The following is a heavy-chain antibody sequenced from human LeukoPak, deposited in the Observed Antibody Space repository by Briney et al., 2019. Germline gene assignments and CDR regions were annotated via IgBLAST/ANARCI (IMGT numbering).Heavy chain of an antibody. D-gene: IGHD4-17*01. Sequence: GRSLRLSCAASGFTFADYAMHWVRHAPGEGLEWVSGISWNGGGTSYAHSVKGRFTISRENAKNCLSLHMNSLRAEDPALFYVAKDRKIGDFHAGVLDYWGQGTLVTGS. CDR1: GFTFADYA. CDR3: AKDRKIGDFHAGVLDY. J-gene: IGHJ4*02. V-gene: IGHV3-9*01. CDR2: ISWNGGGT.